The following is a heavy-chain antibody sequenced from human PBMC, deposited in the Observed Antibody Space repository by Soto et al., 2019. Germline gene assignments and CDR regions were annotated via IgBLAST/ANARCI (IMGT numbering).Heavy chain of an antibody. CDR3: ARDQRFSGSYSPPPFWYYYYGMDV. V-gene: IGHV4-30-2*01. CDR2: TYHSGNP. Sequence: PSETLSLTCDVSGDTISTGGYTWAWIRQPPGKALEWIGHTYHSGNPYYNPSLKSRVIISVDRSKNQFSLKVRSVTAADTAVYYCARDQRFSGSYSPPPFWYYYYGMDVWGQGTTVTVSS. J-gene: IGHJ6*02. CDR1: GDTISTGGYT. D-gene: IGHD1-26*01.